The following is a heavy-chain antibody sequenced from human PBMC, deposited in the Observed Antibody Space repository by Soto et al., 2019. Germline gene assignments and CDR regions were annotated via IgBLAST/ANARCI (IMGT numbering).Heavy chain of an antibody. CDR1: GDSISSGSYY. CDR3: ARGVYNAIFGVISLDY. CDR2: IYYSGST. V-gene: IGHV4-39*07. D-gene: IGHD3-3*01. Sequence: PSETLSLTCTVSGDSISSGSYYWCWIRQPPGKGLEWIGDIYYSGSTNYNPSLRSRVTISVDTSKNQFSLKLSSVTAADTAVFYCARGVYNAIFGVISLDYWGQGTLVTVSS. J-gene: IGHJ4*02.